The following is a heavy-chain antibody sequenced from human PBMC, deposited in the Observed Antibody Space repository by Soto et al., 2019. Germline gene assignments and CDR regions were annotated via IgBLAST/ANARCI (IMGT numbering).Heavy chain of an antibody. V-gene: IGHV3-21*06. Sequence: GGSLRLSCAAFGFTFTRYSMNWVRQAPGKGLEWVSSISSTTNYIYYGDSMKGRFTISRDNAKNSLYLEMNSLRAEDTAVYYCARESEDLTSNFDYWGQGTLVTVSS. CDR3: ARESEDLTSNFDY. CDR2: ISSTTNYI. J-gene: IGHJ4*02. CDR1: GFTFTRYS.